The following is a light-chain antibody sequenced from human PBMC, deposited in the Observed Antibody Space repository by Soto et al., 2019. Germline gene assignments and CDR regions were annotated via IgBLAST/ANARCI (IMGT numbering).Light chain of an antibody. Sequence: DIQLTQSPSFLSASLGDRVTITFRASQGISSDLAWYQQNPGKAPKLLIYAASTLQNGVPSTFSGSGSGTEFTLTISSLQPEDFGTYYCQQFKSYPITFGQGTRLEIK. V-gene: IGKV1-9*01. CDR3: QQFKSYPIT. J-gene: IGKJ5*01. CDR1: QGISSD. CDR2: AAS.